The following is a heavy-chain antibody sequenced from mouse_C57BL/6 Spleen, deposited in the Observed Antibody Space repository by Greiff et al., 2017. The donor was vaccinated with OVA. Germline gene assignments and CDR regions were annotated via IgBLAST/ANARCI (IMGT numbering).Heavy chain of an antibody. V-gene: IGHV6-3*01. CDR3: TLYDYGFDY. CDR1: GFTFSNYW. D-gene: IGHD2-4*01. Sequence: EVMLVESGGGLVQPGGSMKLSCVASGFTFSNYWMNWVRQSPEKGLEWVAQIRLKSDNYATHYAESVKGRFTISRDDSKSSVYLQMNNLRAEDTGIYYCTLYDYGFDYWGQGTTLTVSS. J-gene: IGHJ2*01. CDR2: IRLKSDNYAT.